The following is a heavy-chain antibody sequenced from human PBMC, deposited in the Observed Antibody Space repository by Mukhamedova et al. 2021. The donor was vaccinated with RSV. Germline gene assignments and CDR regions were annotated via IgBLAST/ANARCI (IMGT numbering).Heavy chain of an antibody. Sequence: RLEWVANIKQDGSEKYYVDSVKGRFTISRDNAKNSLYLQMNSLRAEDTAVYYCARRRTTGTAGYMDVWGRATTVTVSS. D-gene: IGHD1-1*01. CDR2: IKQDGSEK. CDR3: ARRRTTGTAGYMDV. V-gene: IGHV3-7*01. J-gene: IGHJ6*03.